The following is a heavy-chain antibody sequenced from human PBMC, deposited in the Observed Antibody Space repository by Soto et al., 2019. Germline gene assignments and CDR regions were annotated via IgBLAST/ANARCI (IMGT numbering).Heavy chain of an antibody. CDR3: ARSLAEYYYDSSAYPDY. CDR2: MSGSAGTT. D-gene: IGHD3-22*01. Sequence: PGGSLILSCAASGCNFSSCAMSWVRQAPGKGLEWVSAMSGSAGTTYHADSVKGRFTISRDNSKNTLHLQMNSLRAEDTAVYYCARSLAEYYYDSSAYPDYWGQGTLVTVSS. J-gene: IGHJ4*02. CDR1: GCNFSSCA. V-gene: IGHV3-23*01.